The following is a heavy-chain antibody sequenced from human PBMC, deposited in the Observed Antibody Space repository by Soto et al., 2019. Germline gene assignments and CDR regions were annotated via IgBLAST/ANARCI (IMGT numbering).Heavy chain of an antibody. J-gene: IGHJ6*03. CDR1: GDSVSSNSAA. D-gene: IGHD6-19*01. CDR3: ARDVIVAGRRNYCYFMEV. V-gene: IGHV6-1*01. CDR2: TYYRSKWYN. Sequence: SQTLSLTCAISGDSVSSNSAAWNWTRQSPSRGLEWLGRTYYRSKWYNDYAVSVKSRITINPDTSKNQFSLQLNSVTPEDMAVYYCARDVIVAGRRNYCYFMEVWGKGTSVTGSS.